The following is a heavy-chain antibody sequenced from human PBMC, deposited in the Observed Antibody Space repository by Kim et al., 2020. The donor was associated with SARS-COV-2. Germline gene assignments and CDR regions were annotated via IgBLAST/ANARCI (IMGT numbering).Heavy chain of an antibody. Sequence: SETLSLTCIVSGGSINRTNYYWGWIRQPPGKGLEWIGSVYNSGATHYSPSLKSRVTISVDTSKGQFSLKLRSLTAADTAVYFCSRLWYSDASVLGLFHTYYGMDVWGQGTTVAVSS. CDR3: SRLWYSDASVLGLFHTYYGMDV. J-gene: IGHJ6*02. D-gene: IGHD6-13*01. CDR2: VYNSGAT. V-gene: IGHV4-39*01. CDR1: GGSINRTNYY.